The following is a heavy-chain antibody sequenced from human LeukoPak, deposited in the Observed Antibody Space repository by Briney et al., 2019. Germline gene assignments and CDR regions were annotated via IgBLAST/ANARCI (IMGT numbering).Heavy chain of an antibody. V-gene: IGHV1-69*13. D-gene: IGHD3-3*01. Sequence: ASVKVSCKASGGTFNNYAISWVRQAPGQGLEWMGGIIPIFGTANYAQKFQGIVTITADESTSTAYMELSSLRSEDTAVYYCARADDYDFWSGLGAFDIWGQGTMVTVSS. CDR2: IIPIFGTA. CDR1: GGTFNNYA. J-gene: IGHJ3*02. CDR3: ARADDYDFWSGLGAFDI.